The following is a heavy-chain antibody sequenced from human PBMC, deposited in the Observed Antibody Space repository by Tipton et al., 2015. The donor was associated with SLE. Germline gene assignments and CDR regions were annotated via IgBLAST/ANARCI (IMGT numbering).Heavy chain of an antibody. J-gene: IGHJ6*02. D-gene: IGHD1-26*01. CDR1: GFTFSSYV. CDR2: IGTAGDT. V-gene: IGHV3-13*04. Sequence: SLRLSCAASGFTFSSYVMHWVRQATGKGLEWVSAIGTAGDTYYPGSVKGRFTISRENAKNSLYLQMNSLRAGDTAVYYCARDRSLVGATKRYYYYGMDVWGQGTTVTVSS. CDR3: ARDRSLVGATKRYYYYGMDV.